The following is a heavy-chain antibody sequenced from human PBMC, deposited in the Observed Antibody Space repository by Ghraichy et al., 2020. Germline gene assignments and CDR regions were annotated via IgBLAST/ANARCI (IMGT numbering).Heavy chain of an antibody. CDR3: ARTTYYYDSSGYKNELPFDY. D-gene: IGHD3-22*01. CDR2: ISSSSSTI. V-gene: IGHV3-48*02. J-gene: IGHJ4*02. Sequence: GGSLRLSCAASGFTFSSYSMNWVRQAPGKGLEWVSYISSSSSTIYYADSVKGRFTISRDYAKNSLYLQMNSLRDEDTAVYYCARTTYYYDSSGYKNELPFDYWGQGTLVTVSS. CDR1: GFTFSSYS.